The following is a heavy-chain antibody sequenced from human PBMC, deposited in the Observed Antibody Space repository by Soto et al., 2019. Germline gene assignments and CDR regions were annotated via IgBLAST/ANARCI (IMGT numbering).Heavy chain of an antibody. CDR1: GYTFTSYA. CDR3: ASVDTIHYGMDV. Sequence: ASVKVSCKASGYTFTSYAMHWVRQAPGQRLEWMGWINAGNGNTKYSQKFQGRVTITRDTSASTAYMELSSLRSEDTAVYYCASVDTIHYGMDVWGQGTTVTVSS. D-gene: IGHD3-3*01. J-gene: IGHJ6*02. V-gene: IGHV1-3*01. CDR2: INAGNGNT.